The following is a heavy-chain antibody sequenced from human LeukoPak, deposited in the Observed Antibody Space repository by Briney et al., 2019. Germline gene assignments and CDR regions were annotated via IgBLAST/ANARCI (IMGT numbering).Heavy chain of an antibody. J-gene: IGHJ4*02. Sequence: SVKVSCKASGGTFSNYAINWVRQAPGQGLEWMGGIIPIFGTAHYAQKFQGRVTITADEFTSTAYMELSSLRSEDTAVYYCARGWLAETAVVTPYNYWGQGTLVTVSS. CDR1: GGTFSNYA. D-gene: IGHD4-23*01. V-gene: IGHV1-69*13. CDR2: IIPIFGTA. CDR3: ARGWLAETAVVTPYNY.